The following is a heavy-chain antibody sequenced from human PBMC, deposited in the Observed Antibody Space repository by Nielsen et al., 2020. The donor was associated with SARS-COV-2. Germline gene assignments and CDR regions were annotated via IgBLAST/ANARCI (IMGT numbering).Heavy chain of an antibody. D-gene: IGHD4-11*01. V-gene: IGHV3-33*01. CDR3: ASSRGRQSAFDI. CDR2: IWYDGSNK. Sequence: GESLKISCAASGFTFSSYGMHWVRQAPGKGLEWVAVIWYDGSNKYYADSVKGRFTISRDNSKNTLYLQMNSLRDEDTAVYYCASSRGRQSAFDIWGQGTMVTVSS. J-gene: IGHJ3*02. CDR1: GFTFSSYG.